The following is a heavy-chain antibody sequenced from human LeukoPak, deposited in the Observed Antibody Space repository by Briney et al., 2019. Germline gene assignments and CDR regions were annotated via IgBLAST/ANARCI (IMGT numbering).Heavy chain of an antibody. Sequence: VKVSCKASGGTFISYDNSWVRQAPGQGLEWMGGIIPIFGTANYAQKFQGRVTITADESTSTAYMELSSLRSEETAVYYCARDGQASYCSSTSCDNYDAFDIWGQGTMVTVSS. J-gene: IGHJ3*02. V-gene: IGHV1-69*01. CDR2: IIPIFGTA. D-gene: IGHD2-2*01. CDR1: GGTFISYD. CDR3: ARDGQASYCSSTSCDNYDAFDI.